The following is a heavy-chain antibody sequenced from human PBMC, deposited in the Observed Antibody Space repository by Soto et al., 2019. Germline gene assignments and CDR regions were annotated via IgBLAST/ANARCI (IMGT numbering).Heavy chain of an antibody. D-gene: IGHD3-10*01. J-gene: IGHJ3*01. CDR1: GFTFDNYA. CDR3: TRDRGYPDSFGL. Sequence: PGGSLRLSCTVSGFTFDNYAMSWVRQVPGKGLEWVSGINWNGASAGYADSVKGRFTISRDNAKNSLYLQMNSLRVEDTAVYYCTRDRGYPDSFGLWGQGTMVTVSS. V-gene: IGHV3-20*04. CDR2: INWNGASA.